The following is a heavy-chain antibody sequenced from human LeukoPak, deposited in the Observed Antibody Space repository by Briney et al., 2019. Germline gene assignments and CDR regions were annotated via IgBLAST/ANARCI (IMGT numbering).Heavy chain of an antibody. CDR3: ARAYGGNNYYYYGMDV. Sequence: ASVKVSCKASGYTFTGYYMHWVRQAPGQGLEWMGWINPNSGGTNYAQKFQGRVTMTGDTSISTAYMELSRLRSDDTAVYYCARAYGGNNYYYYGMDVWGQGTTVTVSS. V-gene: IGHV1-2*02. D-gene: IGHD4-23*01. J-gene: IGHJ6*02. CDR2: INPNSGGT. CDR1: GYTFTGYY.